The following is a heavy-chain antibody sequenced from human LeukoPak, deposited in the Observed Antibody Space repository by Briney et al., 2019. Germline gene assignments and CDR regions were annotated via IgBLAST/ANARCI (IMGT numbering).Heavy chain of an antibody. Sequence: SVKVSCKASGGTFSSYAISWVRQAPGQGLEWMGRIIPIFGTANYAQKFQGRVTITTDESTSTAYMELSSLRSEDTAVYYCARAWGAANYYYYMDVWGKGTTVTVSS. CDR3: ARAWGAANYYYYMDV. CDR1: GGTFSSYA. D-gene: IGHD1-26*01. V-gene: IGHV1-69*05. CDR2: IIPIFGTA. J-gene: IGHJ6*03.